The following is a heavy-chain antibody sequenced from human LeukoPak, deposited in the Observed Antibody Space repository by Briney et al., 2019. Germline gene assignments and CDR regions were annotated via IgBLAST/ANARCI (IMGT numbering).Heavy chain of an antibody. CDR1: GFAFSNYA. D-gene: IGHD1-26*01. CDR3: AKDRVGAMLYFDY. V-gene: IGHV3-23*01. Sequence: GGSLRLSCAASGFAFSNYAMSWVRRAPGKGLEWVSSIISSGGTTYYADSVKGRFTISRDNSKNTLYLQMNSLRAEDTAVYYCAKDRVGAMLYFDYWGQGTLVTVSS. CDR2: IISSGGTT. J-gene: IGHJ4*02.